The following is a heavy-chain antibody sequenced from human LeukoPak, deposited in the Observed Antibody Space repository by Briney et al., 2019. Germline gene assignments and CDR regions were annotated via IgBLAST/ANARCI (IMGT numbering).Heavy chain of an antibody. CDR3: ARHAPPYDYVWGSYRNQIDY. Sequence: SETLSLTCAVYGGSFSGYYWSWIRQPPGKGLEWIGEINHSGSTNYNPSLKSRVTISVDTSKNQFSLKLSSVTAADTAVYYCARHAPPYDYVWGSYRNQIDYWGQGTLVTVSS. CDR2: INHSGST. J-gene: IGHJ4*02. CDR1: GGSFSGYY. D-gene: IGHD3-16*02. V-gene: IGHV4-34*01.